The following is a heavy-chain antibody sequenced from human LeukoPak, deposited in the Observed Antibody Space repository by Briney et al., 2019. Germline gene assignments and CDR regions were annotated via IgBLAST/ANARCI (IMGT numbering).Heavy chain of an antibody. CDR1: GITFSSSW. CDR2: IKEDGSEK. J-gene: IGHJ4*02. Sequence: GESLRLSCAASGITFSSSWMSWVRQAPGKGLEWVAFIKEDGSEKYYVDSVKGRFTISRDNAENSLYLQMNSLRSEDTAVYYCARDRGGRTGLDDWGQGTLVTVSS. V-gene: IGHV3-7*04. D-gene: IGHD2-15*01. CDR3: ARDRGGRTGLDD.